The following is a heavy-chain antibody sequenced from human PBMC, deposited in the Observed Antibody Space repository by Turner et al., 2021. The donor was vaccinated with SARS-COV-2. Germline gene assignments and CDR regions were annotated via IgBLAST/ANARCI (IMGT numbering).Heavy chain of an antibody. CDR2: ITYTDVDT. CDR3: AMDRRWRLLYLWSGPLDS. CDR1: GFTFSPSA. Sequence: EVQLFETGGGLVQPGGSLRRTGSASGFTFSPSAMSWVRQATGKRQVWVSAITYTDVDTYYAGSVKGRFTISRDNSNSTLSMHMSCRRSEYKAIYCCAMDRRWRLLYLWSGPLDSWGQGTLVTVSS. D-gene: IGHD3-3*01. J-gene: IGHJ4*02. V-gene: IGHV3-23*01.